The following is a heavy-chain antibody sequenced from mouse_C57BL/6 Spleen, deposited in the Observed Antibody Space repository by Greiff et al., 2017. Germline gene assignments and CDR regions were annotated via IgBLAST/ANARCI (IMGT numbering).Heavy chain of an antibody. Sequence: VQLQQPGAELVRPGTSVKLSCKASGYTFTSYWMHWVKQRPGQGLEWIGVIDPSDSYTNYNQKFKGKATLTVDTSSSTAYMQLSSLTSEDSAVYYCARTGYYYGSSRYFDVWGTGATVTVSS. V-gene: IGHV1-59*01. J-gene: IGHJ1*03. D-gene: IGHD1-1*01. CDR1: GYTFTSYW. CDR2: IDPSDSYT. CDR3: ARTGYYYGSSRYFDV.